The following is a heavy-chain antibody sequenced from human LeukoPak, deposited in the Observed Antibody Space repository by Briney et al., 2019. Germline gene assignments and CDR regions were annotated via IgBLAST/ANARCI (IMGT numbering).Heavy chain of an antibody. V-gene: IGHV1-46*01. D-gene: IGHD3-22*01. Sequence: ASVKVSCKPSGYTFTSYYMHWVRQAPGQGLEWMGIINPSGGSTSYAQKFQGRVTMTRDTSTSTVYMELSSLRSEDTAVYYCARGQRITMIVVVISFLHGWFDPWGQGTLVTVSS. CDR3: ARGQRITMIVVVISFLHGWFDP. CDR1: GYTFTSYY. CDR2: INPSGGST. J-gene: IGHJ5*02.